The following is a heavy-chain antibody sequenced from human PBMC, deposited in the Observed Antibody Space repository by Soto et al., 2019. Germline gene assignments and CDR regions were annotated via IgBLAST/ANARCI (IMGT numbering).Heavy chain of an antibody. CDR2: ITKTGDNT. V-gene: IGHV3-23*04. D-gene: IGHD1-26*01. Sequence: EVHMVESGGGLVQPGGSLRLSCAASGFTFNIYALNWVRQAPGKWLEWSSCITKTGDNTYYADSVKGRFTISRDNSKNTRIQNMSCLRAWDPAVYYCARLRTYGGRSLGNRLFVYWVKGTPVTVSS. CDR3: ARLRTYGGRSLGNRLFVY. CDR1: GFTFNIYA. J-gene: IGHJ4*02.